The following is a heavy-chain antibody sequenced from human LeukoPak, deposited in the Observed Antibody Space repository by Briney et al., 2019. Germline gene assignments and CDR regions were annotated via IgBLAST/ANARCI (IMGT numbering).Heavy chain of an antibody. J-gene: IGHJ3*01. Sequence: PGGSLKLSCAASGFTFSNFAMNWVRQSPEKGLELVSGITGSGGRGYYADSVKGRFTISRDNSKNTVFLQMYSLRAEDTAIYYCVKGFGSGSRPFDAFDFWGQGTMVTVSS. CDR2: ITGSGGRG. V-gene: IGHV3-23*01. CDR3: VKGFGSGSRPFDAFDF. D-gene: IGHD3-10*01. CDR1: GFTFSNFA.